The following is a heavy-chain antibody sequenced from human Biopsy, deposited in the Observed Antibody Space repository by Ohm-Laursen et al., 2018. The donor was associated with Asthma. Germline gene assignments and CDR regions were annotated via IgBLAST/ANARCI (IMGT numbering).Heavy chain of an antibody. V-gene: IGHV3-7*01. J-gene: IGHJ1*01. CDR2: IKHDGSEK. D-gene: IGHD3-3*02. CDR1: GFTFGDYW. CDR3: ARTFHFWSPYHAEHYQR. Sequence: SLRLSCAASGFTFGDYWMSWVRQVPGKGLERVANIKHDGSEKNHVDSLKGRFTISRDNAKNSLYLQMNSLRAEDTAVYYCARTFHFWSPYHAEHYQRWGQGTLVSVSS.